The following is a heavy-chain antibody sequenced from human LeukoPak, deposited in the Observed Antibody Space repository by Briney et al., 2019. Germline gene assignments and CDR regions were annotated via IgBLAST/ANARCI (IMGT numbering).Heavy chain of an antibody. CDR1: GGTFSSYA. J-gene: IGHJ2*01. D-gene: IGHD5-18*01. V-gene: IGHV1-69*04. Sequence: ASVNVSCKASGGTFSSYAISWVRQAPGQGLEWMGRIIPIFGIANYAQKFQGRVTITADKSTSTAYMELSSLRSEDTAVYYCARDVDTAMVKSYWYFDLWGRGTLVTVSS. CDR3: ARDVDTAMVKSYWYFDL. CDR2: IIPIFGIA.